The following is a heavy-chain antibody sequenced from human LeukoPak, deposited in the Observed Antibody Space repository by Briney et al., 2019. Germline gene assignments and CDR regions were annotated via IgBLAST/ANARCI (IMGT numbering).Heavy chain of an antibody. D-gene: IGHD6-13*01. CDR2: IYYSGST. V-gene: IGHV4-39*07. J-gene: IGHJ4*02. Sequence: SETLSLTCTVSGGSISSSSYYWGWIRQTPGKGLEWIGSIYYSGSTYYNPSLKSRVTISVDTSKNQFSLKLSSVTAADTAVYYCAREGYSSSWYRRGGGLGLDYWGQGTLVTVSS. CDR1: GGSISSSSYY. CDR3: AREGYSSSWYRRGGGLGLDY.